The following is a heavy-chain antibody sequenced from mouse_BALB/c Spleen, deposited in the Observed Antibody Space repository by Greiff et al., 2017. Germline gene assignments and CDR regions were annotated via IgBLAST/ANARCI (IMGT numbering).Heavy chain of an antibody. D-gene: IGHD2-12*01. CDR3: ARRRRDYYAMDY. Sequence: QVHVKQSGAELVRPGTSVKVSCKASGYAFTNYLIEWVKQRPGQGLEWIGVINPGSGGTNYNEKFKGKATLTADKSSSTAYMQLSSLTSDDSAVYFCARRRRDYYAMDYWGQGTSVTVSS. J-gene: IGHJ4*01. V-gene: IGHV1-54*01. CDR1: GYAFTNYL. CDR2: INPGSGGT.